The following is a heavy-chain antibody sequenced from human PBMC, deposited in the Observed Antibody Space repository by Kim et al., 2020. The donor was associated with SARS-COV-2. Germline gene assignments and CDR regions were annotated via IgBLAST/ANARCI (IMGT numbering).Heavy chain of an antibody. J-gene: IGHJ6*02. D-gene: IGHD4-17*01. Sequence: GGSLRLSCDASGFVFMNYAMTWVRQAPGKGLEWVAAISGSGGSTDYVDSVQGRFTISRDTSKETVYLQMSSLRAEDTAVYFCAKSVGEYYYYYGLDVRG. CDR3: AKSVGEYYYYYGLDV. V-gene: IGHV3-23*01. CDR1: GFVFMNYA. CDR2: ISGSGGST.